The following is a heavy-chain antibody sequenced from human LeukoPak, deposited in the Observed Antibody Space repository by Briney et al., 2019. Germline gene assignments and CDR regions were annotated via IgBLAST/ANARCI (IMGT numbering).Heavy chain of an antibody. Sequence: ASVKVSCKVSGYTLTELSMHWVRQAPGKGLEWMGGFDPEDGETIYAQKFQGRVTMTEDTSTDTAYMELSSLRSEDTAVYYCATARAAADPEGFDYWGQGTLVTVSS. CDR2: FDPEDGET. V-gene: IGHV1-24*01. CDR1: GYTLTELS. CDR3: ATARAAADPEGFDY. D-gene: IGHD6-13*01. J-gene: IGHJ4*02.